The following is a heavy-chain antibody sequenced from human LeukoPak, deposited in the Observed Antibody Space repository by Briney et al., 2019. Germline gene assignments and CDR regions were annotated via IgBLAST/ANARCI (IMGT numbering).Heavy chain of an antibody. CDR2: IYHSGST. CDR3: ARGPITGYMDV. Sequence: PSETLSLTCSVSGGSISSGDHYWSWIRQPPGKGLEWIGYIYHSGSTYYNPSLKSRVTISVDTSKNQFSLKLSSVTAADTAVYYCARGPITGYMDVWGKGTTVTVSS. J-gene: IGHJ6*03. D-gene: IGHD3-16*01. CDR1: GGSISSGDHY. V-gene: IGHV4-30-2*01.